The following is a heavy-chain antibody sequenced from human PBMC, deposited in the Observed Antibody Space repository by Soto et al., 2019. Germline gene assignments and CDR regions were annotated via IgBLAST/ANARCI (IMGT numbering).Heavy chain of an antibody. CDR2: MNPTSGNT. CDR1: GYSFTSYD. CDR3: AGASPGAFYYYGMDV. D-gene: IGHD3-16*01. V-gene: IGHV1-8*01. J-gene: IGHJ6*02. Sequence: ASVKVSCKASGYSFTSYDINWVRQATGQGPEWMGWMNPTSGNTGYAQKFQGRVTMTMNTSISTAYMELSSLRSEDTAVYYCAGASPGAFYYYGMDVWGQGTTVTVSS.